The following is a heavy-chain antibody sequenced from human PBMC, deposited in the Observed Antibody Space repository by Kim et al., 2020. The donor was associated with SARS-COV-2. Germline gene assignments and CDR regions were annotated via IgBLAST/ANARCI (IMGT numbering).Heavy chain of an antibody. D-gene: IGHD2-21*02. V-gene: IGHV3-33*08. CDR1: GFTFSSYG. CDR3: ARYPSRRVVTFINAFDI. J-gene: IGHJ3*02. Sequence: GGSLRLSCAASGFTFSSYGMHWVRQAPGKGLEWVAVIWYDGSNKYYADSVKGRFTISRDNSKNTLYLQMNSLRAEDTAVYYCARYPSRRVVTFINAFDIWGQGTMVTVSS. CDR2: IWYDGSNK.